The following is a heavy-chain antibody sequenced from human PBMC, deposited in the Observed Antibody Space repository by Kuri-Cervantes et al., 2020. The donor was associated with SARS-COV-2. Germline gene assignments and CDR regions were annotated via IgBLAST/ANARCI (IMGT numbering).Heavy chain of an antibody. D-gene: IGHD3-16*01. CDR1: GGSISSSSYY. CDR2: IYYSGST. Sequence: SETLSLTCTVSGGSISSSSYYWGWIRQPPGKGLEWIGSIYYSGSTYYNPSLKSRVTISVDTSKNQFSLQLESVTPDDTGIYYCARAFRDSYGYILQFFDSWGQGTLVTVSS. V-gene: IGHV4-39*01. CDR3: ARAFRDSYGYILQFFDS. J-gene: IGHJ4*02.